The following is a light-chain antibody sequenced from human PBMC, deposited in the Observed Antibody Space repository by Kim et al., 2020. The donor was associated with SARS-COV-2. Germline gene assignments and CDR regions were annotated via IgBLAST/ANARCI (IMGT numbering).Light chain of an antibody. CDR3: QVWDSSSDHVV. CDR1: NIGSKS. CDR2: YDS. Sequence: QGKTAMITCGGNNIGSKSVHWYQQKPGQAPVLVIYYDSDRPSGIPERFSGSNSGNTATLTISRVEAGDEADYYCQVWDSSSDHVVFGGGTQLTVL. J-gene: IGLJ2*01. V-gene: IGLV3-21*04.